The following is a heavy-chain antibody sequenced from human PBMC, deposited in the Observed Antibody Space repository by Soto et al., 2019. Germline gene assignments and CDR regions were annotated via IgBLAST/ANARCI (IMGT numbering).Heavy chain of an antibody. V-gene: IGHV3-30*03. CDR1: GFTFSSYG. Sequence: QVQLVESGGGVVQPGRALRLSCAASGFTFSSYGMHWVRQAPGKGLEWVAVISYDGSNKYYADSVKGRFTISRDNSKNTLYLQMNSLRAEDTAVYYCASNMVRGVIQGRGVDYWGQGPLVTVSS. J-gene: IGHJ4*02. CDR3: ASNMVRGVIQGRGVDY. CDR2: ISYDGSNK. D-gene: IGHD3-10*01.